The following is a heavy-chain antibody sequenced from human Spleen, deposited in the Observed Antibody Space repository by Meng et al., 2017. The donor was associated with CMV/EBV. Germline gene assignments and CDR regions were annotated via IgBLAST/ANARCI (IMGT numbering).Heavy chain of an antibody. CDR1: GFTVSSNY. V-gene: IGHV3-53*01. Sequence: GGSLRLSCAASGFTVSSNYMSWVRQAPGKGLEWVSVIYSGGSTYYADSVKGRFTISRDNSKNTLYLQMNSLRAEDTAVYYCARQGYSSGWYPDYWGQGTLVTVSS. J-gene: IGHJ4*02. D-gene: IGHD6-19*01. CDR2: IYSGGST. CDR3: ARQGYSSGWYPDY.